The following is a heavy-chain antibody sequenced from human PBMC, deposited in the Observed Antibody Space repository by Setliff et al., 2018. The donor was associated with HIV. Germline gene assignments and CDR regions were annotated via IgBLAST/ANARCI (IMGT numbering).Heavy chain of an antibody. J-gene: IGHJ4*02. CDR2: IHSGGST. V-gene: IGHV4-61*02. D-gene: IGHD5-18*01. CDR1: GGSFSSVSYY. CDR3: VRDPGYTSGSTFHFDY. Sequence: PSETLSLTCTVSGGSFSSVSYYWNWIRQPAGKGLEWIGRIHSGGSTNHNPSLKSRVTMSVDTSKNHFSLSLSSVTAADTAVYFCVRDPGYTSGSTFHFDYWGQGTLVTVSS.